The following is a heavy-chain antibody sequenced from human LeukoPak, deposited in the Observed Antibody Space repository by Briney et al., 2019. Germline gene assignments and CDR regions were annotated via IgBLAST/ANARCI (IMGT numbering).Heavy chain of an antibody. D-gene: IGHD3-22*01. CDR2: IYTSGST. V-gene: IGHV4-61*02. Sequence: PSETLSLTCTVSGGSISSGYYWSWIRQHPGKGLEWIGRIYTSGSTNYNPSLKSRVTMSVDTSKNQFSLKLSSVTAVDTAVYYCARGYYYDSSGYYPAFDIWGQGTMVTVSS. J-gene: IGHJ3*02. CDR1: GGSISSGYY. CDR3: ARGYYYDSSGYYPAFDI.